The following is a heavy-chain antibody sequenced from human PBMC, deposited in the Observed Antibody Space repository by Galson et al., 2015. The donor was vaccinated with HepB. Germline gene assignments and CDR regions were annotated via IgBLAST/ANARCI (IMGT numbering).Heavy chain of an antibody. Sequence: SLRLSCAASGFTFSSYWMSWVRQAPGKGLEWMANIKQDGSEKYYVDSVKGRFTISRDNAKNSLYLQMNSLRAEDTAVYYCARDDSSGYYYGWGQGTLVTVSS. CDR2: IKQDGSEK. V-gene: IGHV3-7*01. D-gene: IGHD3-22*01. CDR3: ARDDSSGYYYG. J-gene: IGHJ4*02. CDR1: GFTFSSYW.